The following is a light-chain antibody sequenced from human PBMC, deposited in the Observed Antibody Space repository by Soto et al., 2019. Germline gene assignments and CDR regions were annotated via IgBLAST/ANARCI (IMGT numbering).Light chain of an antibody. J-gene: IGLJ3*02. CDR2: GDS. CDR3: PSYDRSLRGWV. CDR1: SSNLGANYD. V-gene: IGLV1-40*01. Sequence: QSVLTQPPSVSGAPGQRVTISCTGSSSNLGANYDVHWYQHLPGIAPRLLISGDSNRPSGVPDRFSGSKSGTSASQGITGHQDEDEADDSCPSYDRSLRGWVFGGGTKLTVL.